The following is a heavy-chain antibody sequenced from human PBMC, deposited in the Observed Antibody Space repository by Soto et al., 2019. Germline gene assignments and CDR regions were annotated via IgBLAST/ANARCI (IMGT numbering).Heavy chain of an antibody. CDR2: IYSSENT. CDR3: ARLNGYCVSTNCHGYYGMDV. J-gene: IGHJ6*02. CDR1: VRSVSTTTHS. Sequence: PSETLYLTSTVSVRSVSTTTHSLGSIRPSPGKGLEWIGTIYSSENTYYNPSLLRRVTISVDTSKNDFSLRLSSVTAADTAVYYCARLNGYCVSTNCHGYYGMDVWGQGTTVS. V-gene: IGHV4-39*02. D-gene: IGHD2-2*03.